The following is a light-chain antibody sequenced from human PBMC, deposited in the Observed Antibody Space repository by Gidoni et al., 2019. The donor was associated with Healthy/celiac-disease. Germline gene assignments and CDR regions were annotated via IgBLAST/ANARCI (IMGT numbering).Light chain of an antibody. V-gene: IGKV1-33*01. Sequence: IQMTPSPSSLSASVGDRVTITCQASQDISNYLNWYQQKPGKAPKLLIYAASNLETGVPSRFSGSGSGTDFTFTISSLQPEDIATYYCQQYDNLPPVFGPGTKVEIK. CDR2: AAS. J-gene: IGKJ3*01. CDR3: QQYDNLPPV. CDR1: QDISNY.